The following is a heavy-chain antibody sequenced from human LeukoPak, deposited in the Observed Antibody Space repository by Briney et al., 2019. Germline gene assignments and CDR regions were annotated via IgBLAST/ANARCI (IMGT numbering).Heavy chain of an antibody. CDR3: ARDMFWFGELSFDY. V-gene: IGHV3-23*01. CDR1: GFTFSSYA. CDR2: INAGGFNT. J-gene: IGHJ4*02. Sequence: GGSLRLSCAASGFTFSSYAMSWVRRAPGMGLEWVSGINAGGFNTYYTDSVKGRFTISRDNSKNTLYLQMNSLRAEDTAVYYCARDMFWFGELSFDYWGQGTLVTVSS. D-gene: IGHD3-10*01.